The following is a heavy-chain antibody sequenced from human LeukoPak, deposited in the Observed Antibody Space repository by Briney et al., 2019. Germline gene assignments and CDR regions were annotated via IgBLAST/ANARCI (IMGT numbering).Heavy chain of an antibody. CDR3: ARDGYYYDSGVDY. D-gene: IGHD3-22*01. V-gene: IGHV3-66*01. Sequence: PGGSLRLSCAASGFTVSSNYMSWVREAPGEGVEWVSVIYSGGSTYYADSVKGRFTISGDNSKNTLYLQMNSLRAEDTAVYYCARDGYYYDSGVDYWGQGTLVTVSS. CDR1: GFTVSSNY. CDR2: IYSGGST. J-gene: IGHJ4*02.